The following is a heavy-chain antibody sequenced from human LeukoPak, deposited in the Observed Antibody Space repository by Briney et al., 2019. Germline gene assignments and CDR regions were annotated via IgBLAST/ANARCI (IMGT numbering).Heavy chain of an antibody. Sequence: GGSLRLSCAASGFTFTSYAMSWVRQAPGKGLEWVSTIGGGGGSTYYADSVKGRFTISRDNSKNTLYLQMNSLRAEDTAVYYCAKTTVTPFDAWGQGTLVTVSS. V-gene: IGHV3-23*01. CDR1: GFTFTSYA. CDR3: AKTTVTPFDA. D-gene: IGHD4-11*01. CDR2: IGGGGGST. J-gene: IGHJ4*02.